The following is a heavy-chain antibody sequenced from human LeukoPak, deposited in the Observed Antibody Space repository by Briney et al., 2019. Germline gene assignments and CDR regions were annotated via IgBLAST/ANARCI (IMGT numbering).Heavy chain of an antibody. D-gene: IGHD3-3*01. J-gene: IGHJ4*02. CDR2: ISGSGSST. V-gene: IGHV3-23*01. Sequence: GASLRLSCAASGFTFSSYAMNWVRQPPGKGLEWVSLISGSGSSTHYADSVKGRFTISRDNSNNTLYLQINSLRADDTAAYYCAKGAQYDFWSGYTLEYFDVWGKGTLVTVSS. CDR3: AKGAQYDFWSGYTLEYFDV. CDR1: GFTFSSYA.